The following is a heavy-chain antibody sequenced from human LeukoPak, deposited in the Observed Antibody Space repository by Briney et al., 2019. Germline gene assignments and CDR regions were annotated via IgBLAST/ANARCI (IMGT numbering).Heavy chain of an antibody. CDR1: GISFRSYG. J-gene: IGHJ4*02. V-gene: IGHV3-30*02. D-gene: IGHD3-9*01. CDR3: ATDISTHYFGS. CDR2: IWYDASNK. Sequence: GGSLRLPRAASGISFRSYGMHWVRQAPGKGLEWVTFIWYDASNKYYAESVKGRFTISRDNSRNTVFLQMNSLRAEDTAIYYCATDISTHYFGSWGQGTLVTVSS.